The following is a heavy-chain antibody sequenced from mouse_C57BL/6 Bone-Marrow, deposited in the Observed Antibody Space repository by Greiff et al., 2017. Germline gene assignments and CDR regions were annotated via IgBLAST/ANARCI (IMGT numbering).Heavy chain of an antibody. D-gene: IGHD4-1*02. CDR1: GYAFSSSW. V-gene: IGHV1-82*01. CDR3: ASQLGGGYFDV. Sequence: QVQLQQSGPELVKPGASVKISCKASGYAFSSSWMNWVKQRPGKGLEWIGRIYPGDGDTNYNGKFKGKATLTADKSSSTAYMQLSSLTSEDSAVYFCASQLGGGYFDVWGTGTTVTVSS. J-gene: IGHJ1*03. CDR2: IYPGDGDT.